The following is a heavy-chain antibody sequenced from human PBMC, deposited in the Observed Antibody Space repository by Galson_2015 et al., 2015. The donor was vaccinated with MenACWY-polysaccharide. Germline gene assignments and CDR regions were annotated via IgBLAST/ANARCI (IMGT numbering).Heavy chain of an antibody. D-gene: IGHD6-13*01. CDR3: AKPLPIAAAGRTWDAFDI. J-gene: IGHJ3*02. Sequence: SLRLSCAASGFTFSSYGMHWVRQAPGKGLEWVAVISYDGSNKYYADSVKGRFTISRDNSKNTLYLQMNSLRAEDTAVYYCAKPLPIAAAGRTWDAFDIWGQGTMVTVSS. CDR2: ISYDGSNK. V-gene: IGHV3-30*18. CDR1: GFTFSSYG.